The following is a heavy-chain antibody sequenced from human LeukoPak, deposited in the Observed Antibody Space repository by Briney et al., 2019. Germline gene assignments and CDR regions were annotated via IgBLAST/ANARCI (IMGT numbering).Heavy chain of an antibody. V-gene: IGHV3-20*04. D-gene: IGHD4-11*01. CDR1: GFTFDDYG. Sequence: GGSLRLSCAASGFTFDDYGLSWVRQVPGKGLEWVSGITWNGGRTGYTDSVKGRFTISRDNAKKSLYLQMNSLRAEDTAVYYCAKGSSTTGYYFDYWGQGILVTVSS. CDR3: AKGSSTTGYYFDY. CDR2: ITWNGGRT. J-gene: IGHJ4*02.